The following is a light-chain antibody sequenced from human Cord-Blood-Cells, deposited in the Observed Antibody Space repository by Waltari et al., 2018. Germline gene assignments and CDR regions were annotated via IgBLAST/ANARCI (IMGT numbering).Light chain of an antibody. CDR2: GAS. Sequence: EIVLTQSPGTLSLSPAERATLSCRASQSVSSRYLAWYQQTPGQAPRLLIYGASSRATGIPDRFSGSGSGTDFTLTISRLEPEDFAVYYCQQYGSTFMYTFGQGTKLAIK. CDR1: QSVSSRY. V-gene: IGKV3-20*01. CDR3: QQYGSTFMYT. J-gene: IGKJ2*01.